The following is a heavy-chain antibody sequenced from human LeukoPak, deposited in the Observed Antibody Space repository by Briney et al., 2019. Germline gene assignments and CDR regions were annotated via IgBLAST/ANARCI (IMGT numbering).Heavy chain of an antibody. Sequence: GGSLRLSCAASGFTFSSYAMSWVRQAPGKGLEWVSAISGSGGSTYYADSVKGRFTISRDNSKNTLYLQMNSLRAEDSAIYYCVKGGYSSSWYVAQPWGQGTLVTVSS. J-gene: IGHJ5*02. D-gene: IGHD6-13*01. CDR1: GFTFSSYA. CDR2: ISGSGGST. CDR3: VKGGYSSSWYVAQP. V-gene: IGHV3-23*01.